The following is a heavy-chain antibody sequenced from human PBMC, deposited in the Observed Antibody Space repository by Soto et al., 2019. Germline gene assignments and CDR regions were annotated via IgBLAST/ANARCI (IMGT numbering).Heavy chain of an antibody. CDR3: ARGPTAEKVDS. CDR1: GDSISSSTYF. J-gene: IGHJ4*02. Sequence: ETLSLTCTVSGDSISSSTYFWGWIRQPPGKGLEWIGSVDYSGTTYYNTSLRTRATISADTSMNQFSLALTSVTAADTAMYYCARGPTAEKVDSWGQGILVTVSS. CDR2: VDYSGTT. V-gene: IGHV4-39*07.